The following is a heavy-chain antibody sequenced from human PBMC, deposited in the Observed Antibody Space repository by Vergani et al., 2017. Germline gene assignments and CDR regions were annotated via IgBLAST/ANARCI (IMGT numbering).Heavy chain of an antibody. CDR3: ARHRRSIAGDWYFDL. Sequence: QVQLVQSGAEVKKPGSSVKVSCKASGGTFSSYTISWVRQAPGQGLEWMGRIIPILGIANYAQKFQGRVTITADKSTSTAYMELSSLRSEDTAVYYCARHRRSIAGDWYFDLWGRGTLVTVSS. CDR1: GGTFSSYT. D-gene: IGHD6-6*01. J-gene: IGHJ2*01. V-gene: IGHV1-69*02. CDR2: IIPILGIA.